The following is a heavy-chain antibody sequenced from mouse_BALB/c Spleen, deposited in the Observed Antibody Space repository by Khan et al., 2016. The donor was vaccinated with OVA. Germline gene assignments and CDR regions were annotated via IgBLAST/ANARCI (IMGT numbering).Heavy chain of an antibody. CDR3: VRDGAYHRNDGWFAY. CDR2: INPSNDYT. J-gene: IGHJ3*01. Sequence: QIQLVQSGAELARPGASVKMSCKASGYTFTSYTIHWIKKRPGQGLEWIGYINPSNDYTNYNQKFKDKATLTTDKSSNTAYLRLTSLTSDDSAVYNCVRDGAYHRNDGWFAYWGQGTLVTVSA. D-gene: IGHD2-14*01. V-gene: IGHV1-4*01. CDR1: GYTFTSYT.